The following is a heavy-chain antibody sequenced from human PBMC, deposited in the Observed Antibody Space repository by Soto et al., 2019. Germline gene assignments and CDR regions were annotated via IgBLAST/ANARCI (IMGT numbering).Heavy chain of an antibody. CDR1: GFTFSTYG. J-gene: IGHJ4*02. CDR2: ISYDGVNK. Sequence: QAQLVESGGGVVQPGRSLRLSCAASGFTFSTYGMHWVRQAPGKGQEWVAVISYDGVNKYYADSVKGRFTISRDNSKHTLYLKMNSLRAEDTAVYYCAKSVYNWNDGFFDYWGQGTLVTVSS. D-gene: IGHD1-1*01. V-gene: IGHV3-30*18. CDR3: AKSVYNWNDGFFDY.